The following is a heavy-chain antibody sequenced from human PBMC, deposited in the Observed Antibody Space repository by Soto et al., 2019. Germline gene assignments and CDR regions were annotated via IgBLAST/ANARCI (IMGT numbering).Heavy chain of an antibody. CDR1: GFTFSSYS. Sequence: PGGSLRLSCAASGFTFSSYSMNWVRQAPGKGLEWVSYISSSSSTIYYADSVKGRFTISRDNAKNSLYLQMNSLRAEDTAVYYCARDRGVVVVPAAPNWFDPWGQGTLVTVSS. CDR3: ARDRGVVVVPAAPNWFDP. J-gene: IGHJ5*02. V-gene: IGHV3-48*01. CDR2: ISSSSSTI. D-gene: IGHD2-2*01.